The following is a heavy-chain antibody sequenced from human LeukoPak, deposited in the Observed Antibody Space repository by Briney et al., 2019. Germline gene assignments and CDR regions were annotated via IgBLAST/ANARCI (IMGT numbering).Heavy chain of an antibody. J-gene: IGHJ4*02. Sequence: GGSLRLSCAASGFTFSSYAMHWVRQAPGKGLEWVAVISYDGSNKYYADSVKGRFTISRDNSKNTLYLQMNSLRAEDTAVYYCASPFDYWGQGTLVTVSS. CDR3: ASPFDY. V-gene: IGHV3-30-3*01. CDR2: ISYDGSNK. CDR1: GFTFSSYA.